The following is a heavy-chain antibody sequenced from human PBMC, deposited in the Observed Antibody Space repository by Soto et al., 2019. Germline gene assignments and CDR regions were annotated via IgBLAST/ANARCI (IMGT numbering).Heavy chain of an antibody. CDR1: GYSISSSNW. V-gene: IGHV4-28*03. Sequence: SETLSLTCAVSGYSISSSNWWGWIRQPPGKGLEWIGYIYYSGTTYYNPSLKSRVTMSVDTSKNQFSLKLSSVTAADTAVYYCARVTAVAGDLDYWGQGTLVTVSS. J-gene: IGHJ4*02. CDR2: IYYSGTT. D-gene: IGHD6-19*01. CDR3: ARVTAVAGDLDY.